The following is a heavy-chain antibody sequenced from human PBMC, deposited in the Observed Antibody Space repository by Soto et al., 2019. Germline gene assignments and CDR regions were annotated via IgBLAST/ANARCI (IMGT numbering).Heavy chain of an antibody. Sequence: EVQLVESGGGLVQPGGSLRLSCAASGFTFSDYYTDWVRQVPGKGLEWVGRTRNKANSYTTEYAASVRGRFSISRDDSKDSMYLQMYSLKTEDTAVYYCARDTGGSYDYWGQGALVTVSS. J-gene: IGHJ4*02. CDR1: GFTFSDYY. CDR2: TRNKANSYTT. D-gene: IGHD3-16*01. CDR3: ARDTGGSYDY. V-gene: IGHV3-72*01.